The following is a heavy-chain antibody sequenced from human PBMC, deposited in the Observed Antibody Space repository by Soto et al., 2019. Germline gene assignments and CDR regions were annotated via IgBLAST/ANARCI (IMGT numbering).Heavy chain of an antibody. CDR2: IVVGSGNT. CDR3: AADLRVSSGWYTHFDY. CDR1: GFTFTSSA. Sequence: SVKVSCKASGFTFTSSAVQWVRQARGQRLEWIGWIVVGSGNTNYAQKFQERVTITRDKSTSTAYMDLSSLRSEDTAVYYCAADLRVSSGWYTHFDYWGQGTLVTVSS. D-gene: IGHD6-19*01. V-gene: IGHV1-58*01. J-gene: IGHJ4*02.